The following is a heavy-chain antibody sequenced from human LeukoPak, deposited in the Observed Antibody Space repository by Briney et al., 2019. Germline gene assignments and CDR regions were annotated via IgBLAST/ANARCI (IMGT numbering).Heavy chain of an antibody. CDR3: ARGGVAGRSYYYMDV. J-gene: IGHJ6*03. Sequence: VASVKVSCKASGYTFTSYGISWVRQAPGQGLEWMGWISPYNGDINYAQKLQGRVTMTTDTSTSTAYMELRSLRSDDTAVYYCARGGVAGRSYYYMDVWGKGTTVTVSS. V-gene: IGHV1-18*04. CDR2: ISPYNGDI. CDR1: GYTFTSYG. D-gene: IGHD6-13*01.